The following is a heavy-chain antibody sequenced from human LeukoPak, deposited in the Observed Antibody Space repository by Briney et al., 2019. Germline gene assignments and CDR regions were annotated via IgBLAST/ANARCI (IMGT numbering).Heavy chain of an antibody. V-gene: IGHV1-18*01. CDR2: ISAYNGNT. CDR3: ARTVGATTNYYYYYYMDV. CDR1: GYTFTSYG. D-gene: IGHD1-26*01. Sequence: ASVKVSCKASGYTFTSYGISWVRQAPGQGLEWMGWISAYNGNTNYAQKLQGRVTMTTDTSTSTAYMELRSLRSDDTAVCYCARTVGATTNYYYYYYMDVWGKGTTVTVSS. J-gene: IGHJ6*03.